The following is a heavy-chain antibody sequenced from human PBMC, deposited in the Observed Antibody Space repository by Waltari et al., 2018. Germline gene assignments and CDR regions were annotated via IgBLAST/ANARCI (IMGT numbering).Heavy chain of an antibody. CDR3: ARLAGGVSDY. D-gene: IGHD2-8*02. Sequence: QVQLQESGPGLVKPSDTLSLTCAVSGYSISSGYYWGWIRQPPGKGLEWIGSIYHSGSTYYNPSLKSRVTISVDTSKNQFSLKLSSVTAADTAVYYCARLAGGVSDYWGQGTLVTVSS. CDR1: GYSISSGYY. V-gene: IGHV4-38-2*01. J-gene: IGHJ4*02. CDR2: IYHSGST.